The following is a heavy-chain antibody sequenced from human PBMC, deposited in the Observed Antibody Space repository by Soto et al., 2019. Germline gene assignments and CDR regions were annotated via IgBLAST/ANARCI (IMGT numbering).Heavy chain of an antibody. CDR3: ARGQGIVGATESSRYYFDY. CDR2: INHSGST. CDR1: SGSFSGYY. D-gene: IGHD1-26*01. V-gene: IGHV4-34*01. Sequence: SDPLSHTCAVSSGSFSGYYWSWIRQPPGKGLEWIGEINHSGSTNYNPSLKSRVTISVDTSKNQFSLKLSSVTAADTAVYYCARGQGIVGATESSRYYFDYRGQGTLVTVSS. J-gene: IGHJ4*02.